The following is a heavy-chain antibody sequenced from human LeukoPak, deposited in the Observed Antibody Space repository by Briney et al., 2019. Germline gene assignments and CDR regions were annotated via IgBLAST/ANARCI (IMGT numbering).Heavy chain of an antibody. V-gene: IGHV3-30*09. Sequence: PGGSLRLSCAASGFTFSSYAMHWVRQAPGKGLEWVAVISYDGSNKYYADSVKGRFAISRDNSKNTLYPQMNSLRAEDTAVYYCARDPYDSSGYFDYWGQGTLVTVSS. CDR1: GFTFSSYA. CDR3: ARDPYDSSGYFDY. J-gene: IGHJ4*02. CDR2: ISYDGSNK. D-gene: IGHD3-22*01.